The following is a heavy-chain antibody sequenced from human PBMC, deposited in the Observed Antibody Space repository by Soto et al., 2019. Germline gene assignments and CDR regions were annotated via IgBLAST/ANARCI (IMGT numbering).Heavy chain of an antibody. CDR3: ARPPDYGSGSYFYFDY. Sequence: ASVKVSCKASGYTFTTYYMHWVRQAPGQGLEWVGIINPSGGSTTYAQKFQGRVTMTGDTSTSTVYMELSSLRSEDTAVYYCARPPDYGSGSYFYFDYWGQGTLVTVSS. J-gene: IGHJ4*02. CDR2: INPSGGST. V-gene: IGHV1-46*01. D-gene: IGHD3-10*01. CDR1: GYTFTTYY.